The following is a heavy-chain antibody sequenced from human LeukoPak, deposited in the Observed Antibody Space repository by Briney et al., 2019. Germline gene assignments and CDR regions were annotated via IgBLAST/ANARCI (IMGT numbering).Heavy chain of an antibody. CDR2: INLNSGGT. D-gene: IGHD3-22*01. CDR1: GYTFTGYY. V-gene: IGHV1-2*02. Sequence: ASVKVSCKASGYTFTGYYMHWVRQAPGQGLEWMGWINLNSGGTNYAQKFQGRVTMTRDTSISTAYMELSRLRSDDTAVYYCARETEFYSSGSTWGQGTLVTVSS. J-gene: IGHJ4*02. CDR3: ARETEFYSSGST.